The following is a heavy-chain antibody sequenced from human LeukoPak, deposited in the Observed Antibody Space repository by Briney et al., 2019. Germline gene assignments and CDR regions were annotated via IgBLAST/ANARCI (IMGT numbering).Heavy chain of an antibody. CDR1: GFTFSSYA. CDR3: ARAVGDSSSWYLYYYYYYMDV. V-gene: IGHV3-30*04. Sequence: GGSLRLSCAASGFTFSSYAMHWVRQAPGKGLEWVAVVSYDGSNKYYADSVKGRFTISRDNSKNTLYLQMNSLRAEDTAVYYCARAVGDSSSWYLYYYYYYMDVWGKGTTVTVSS. CDR2: VSYDGSNK. J-gene: IGHJ6*03. D-gene: IGHD6-13*01.